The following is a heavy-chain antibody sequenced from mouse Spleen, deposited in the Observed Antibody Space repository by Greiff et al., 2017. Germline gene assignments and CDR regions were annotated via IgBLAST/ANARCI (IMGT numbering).Heavy chain of an antibody. J-gene: IGHJ4*01. CDR2: ISTYYGNT. CDR1: SYTFTDYA. CDR3: ARDGNYGFYAMDY. V-gene: IGHV1-67*01. D-gene: IGHD2-1*01. Sequence: QVQLQQSGPELVRPGVSVKISCKGSSYTFTDYAMHWVKQSHAKSLEWIGVISTYYGNTNYNQKFKGKATMTVDKSSSTAYMELARLTSEDSAVYYCARDGNYGFYAMDYWGQGTSVTVSS.